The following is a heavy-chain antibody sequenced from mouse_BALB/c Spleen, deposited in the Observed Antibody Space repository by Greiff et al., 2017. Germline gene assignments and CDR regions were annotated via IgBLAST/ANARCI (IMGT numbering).Heavy chain of an antibody. CDR1: GFTFSSYA. Sequence: EVQRVESGGGLVKPGGSLKLSCAASGFTFSSYAMSWVRQSPEKRLEWVAEISSGGSYTYYPDTVTGRFTISRDNAKNTLYLEMSSLRSEDTAMYYCAIEGTYYGPFAYWGQGTLVTVSA. CDR2: ISSGGSYT. CDR3: AIEGTYYGPFAY. D-gene: IGHD1-2*01. J-gene: IGHJ3*01. V-gene: IGHV5-9-4*01.